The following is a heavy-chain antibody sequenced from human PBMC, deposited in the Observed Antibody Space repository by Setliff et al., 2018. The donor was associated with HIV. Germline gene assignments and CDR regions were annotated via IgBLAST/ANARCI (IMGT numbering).Heavy chain of an antibody. V-gene: IGHV3-11*01. CDR3: ARDKDEDYGSTSFDY. CDR2: ISRDGNTI. J-gene: IGHJ4*02. Sequence: PGGSLRLSCAASGFAFSTYAMSWVRQAPGKGLEWVSYISRDGNTIYYADSVKGRFTISRDNAKNSLYLQLNSLRPEDTAVYYCARDKDEDYGSTSFDYWGQGILVTVSS. D-gene: IGHD4-17*01. CDR1: GFAFSTYA.